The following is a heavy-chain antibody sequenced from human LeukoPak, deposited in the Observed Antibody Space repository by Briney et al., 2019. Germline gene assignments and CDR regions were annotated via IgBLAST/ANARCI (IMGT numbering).Heavy chain of an antibody. CDR3: ARVVTPNWFDP. CDR1: GGSISRSDYY. Sequence: KASETLSLTCTVSGGSISRSDYYWGWIRQPPGKGLEWIGNIYYSGSAHYSPSLTRRATVSVDTSKNQFSLKLTSVTAADTAIYDCARVVTPNWFDPWGQGTLVTVSS. J-gene: IGHJ5*02. CDR2: IYYSGSA. V-gene: IGHV4-39*07.